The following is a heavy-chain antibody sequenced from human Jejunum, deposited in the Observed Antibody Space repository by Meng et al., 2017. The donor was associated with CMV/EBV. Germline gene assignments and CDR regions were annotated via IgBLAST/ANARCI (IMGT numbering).Heavy chain of an antibody. CDR1: GFTVSSNY. V-gene: IGHV3-53*01. CDR3: ARVDGTFRDGFDN. D-gene: IGHD2/OR15-2a*01. J-gene: IGHJ4*02. CDR2: IYSGGST. Sequence: AASGFTVSSNYMTWVRQAPGKGLEWVSVIYSGGSTDYADSVKGRFTISRDSSKNTLFLQMNSLRAEDTAVYYCARVDGTFRDGFDNWGQGTLVTVSS.